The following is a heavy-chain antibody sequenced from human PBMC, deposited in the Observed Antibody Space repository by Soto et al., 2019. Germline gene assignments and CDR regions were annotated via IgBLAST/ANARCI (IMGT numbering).Heavy chain of an antibody. CDR2: IIPILGIA. CDR3: ARLADCSGGSCYSIRDY. CDR1: GGTFSSYT. D-gene: IGHD2-15*01. J-gene: IGHJ4*02. V-gene: IGHV1-69*02. Sequence: ASVKVSCKASGGTFSSYTISWVRQAPGQGLEWMGRIIPILGIANYAQKFQGRVTITADKSTSTAYMELSSLRSEDTAVYYCARLADCSGGSCYSIRDYWGQGTLVTVSS.